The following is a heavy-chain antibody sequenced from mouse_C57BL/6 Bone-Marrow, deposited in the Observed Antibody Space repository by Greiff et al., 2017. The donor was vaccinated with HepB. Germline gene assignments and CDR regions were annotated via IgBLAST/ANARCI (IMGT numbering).Heavy chain of an antibody. CDR1: GYSITSGYY. Sequence: EVQRVESGPGLVKPSQSLSLTCSVTGYSITSGYYWNWIRQFPGNKLEWMGYISYDGSNNYNPSLKNRISITRDTSKNQFFLKLNSVTTEDTATYYCARDGYYWYFDVWGTGTTVTVSS. CDR2: ISYDGSN. D-gene: IGHD2-2*01. V-gene: IGHV3-6*01. CDR3: ARDGYYWYFDV. J-gene: IGHJ1*03.